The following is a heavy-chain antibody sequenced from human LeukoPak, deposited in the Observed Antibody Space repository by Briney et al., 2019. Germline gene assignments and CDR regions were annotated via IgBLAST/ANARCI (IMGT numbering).Heavy chain of an antibody. CDR2: TYYRSKWYN. CDR1: GDSVSSNSAA. J-gene: IGHJ6*02. D-gene: IGHD1-26*01. CDR3: ARAGPLVGATGVYYYGMDV. Sequence: SQTLSLTCAISGDSVSSNSAAWNWIRQSPSRGLEWLVRTYYRSKWYNDYAVSVKSRITINPDTSKNQFSLQLNSVTPEDTAVYYCARAGPLVGATGVYYYGMDVWGQGTTVTVSS. V-gene: IGHV6-1*01.